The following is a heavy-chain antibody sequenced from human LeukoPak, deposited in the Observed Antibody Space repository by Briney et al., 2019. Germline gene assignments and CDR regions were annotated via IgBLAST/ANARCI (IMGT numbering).Heavy chain of an antibody. D-gene: IGHD6-13*01. CDR2: IIPILGIA. CDR1: GGTFSSYA. V-gene: IGHV1-69*04. J-gene: IGHJ4*02. Sequence: ASVKVSCKASGGTFSSYAISWVRQAPGQGLEWMGRIIPILGIANYAQKFQGKVTITADKSTSTAYMELSSLRSEDTAVYYRARVSIAAAGTHDYWGQGTLVTVSS. CDR3: ARVSIAAAGTHDY.